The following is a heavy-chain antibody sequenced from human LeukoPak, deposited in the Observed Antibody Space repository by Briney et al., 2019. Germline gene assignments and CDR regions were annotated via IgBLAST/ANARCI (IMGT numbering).Heavy chain of an antibody. CDR2: INPNSGNT. J-gene: IGHJ4*02. CDR3: ARGIVATIRN. Sequence: ASVKVPCKASGYTFTSYDINWVRQAPGQGLEWMGWINPNSGNTSYAQKFQGRVTMTRNTSISTAYMELSSLRSEDTAVYYCARGIVATIRNWGQGTLVTVSS. CDR1: GYTFTSYD. V-gene: IGHV1-8*02. D-gene: IGHD5-12*01.